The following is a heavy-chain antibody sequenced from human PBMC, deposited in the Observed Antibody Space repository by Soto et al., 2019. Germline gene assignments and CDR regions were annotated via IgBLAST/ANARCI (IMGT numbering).Heavy chain of an antibody. CDR1: GYTFTRYG. D-gene: IGHD3-9*01. V-gene: IGHV1-18*01. CDR3: ARTLYDMFFCYFPLANNWSVS. CDR2: ISAYNGNT. Sequence: ASVKVSCKASGYTFTRYGISWVRQAPGQGLEWMGWISAYNGNTNYAQKLQGRVTMTTDTSTSTAYMELRSLRSDDTAVYYCARTLYDMFFCYFPLANNWSVSWGQGTLVTVSS. J-gene: IGHJ5*01.